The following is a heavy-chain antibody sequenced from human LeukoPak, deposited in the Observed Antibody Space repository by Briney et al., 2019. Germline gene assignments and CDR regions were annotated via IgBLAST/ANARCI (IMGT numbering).Heavy chain of an antibody. D-gene: IGHD6-19*01. CDR3: ARASSGWYWD. J-gene: IGHJ4*02. CDR1: GFTFSSYS. Sequence: PGRSLRLSCAASGFTFSSYSMNWVRQAPGKGLEWVSSISSSSSYIYYADSVKGRFTISRDNAKNSLYLQMNSLRAEDTAVYYCARASSGWYWDWGQGTLVTVSS. V-gene: IGHV3-21*01. CDR2: ISSSSSYI.